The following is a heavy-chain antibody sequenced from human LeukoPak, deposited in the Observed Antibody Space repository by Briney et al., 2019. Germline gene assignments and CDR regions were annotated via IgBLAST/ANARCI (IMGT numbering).Heavy chain of an antibody. V-gene: IGHV3-7*01. CDR2: IKQDGSEK. CDR1: GFTFSSYW. Sequence: GGSLGLSCAASGFTFSSYWMSWVRQAPGKGLEWVANIKQDGSEKYYVDSVKGRFTISRDNAKNSLYLQMNSLRAEDTAVYYCARDFSRLQLLSDYWGQGTLVTVSS. J-gene: IGHJ4*02. CDR3: ARDFSRLQLLSDY. D-gene: IGHD6-6*01.